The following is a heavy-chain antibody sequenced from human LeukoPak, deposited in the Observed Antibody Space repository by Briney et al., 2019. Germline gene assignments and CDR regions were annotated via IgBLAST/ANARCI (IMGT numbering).Heavy chain of an antibody. D-gene: IGHD3-10*01. CDR3: AGGFGELSIHN. CDR2: FYYTGNT. Sequence: SETLSLTCSVSGGSISSYFWSWIRQPPGRGLEWIGSFYYTGNTNYNPSLESRVTISVDTSKNQFSLKMNSVTAADTAVYYCAGGFGELSIHNWGQGTLVTVSS. CDR1: GGSISSYF. J-gene: IGHJ4*02. V-gene: IGHV4-59*01.